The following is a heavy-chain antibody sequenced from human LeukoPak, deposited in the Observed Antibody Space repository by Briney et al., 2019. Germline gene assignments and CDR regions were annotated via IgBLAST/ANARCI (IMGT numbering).Heavy chain of an antibody. Sequence: PGGSLRLSCAASGFTFSSYALSWARQAPGKGLEWVSAISGSGYDTFYADSVKGRFTISRDNSKNTLYLQMNSLRAEDTAVYYCAKDGGTRKGSFDIWGLGTMVTVSS. D-gene: IGHD1-14*01. CDR2: ISGSGYDT. V-gene: IGHV3-23*01. CDR1: GFTFSSYA. CDR3: AKDGGTRKGSFDI. J-gene: IGHJ3*02.